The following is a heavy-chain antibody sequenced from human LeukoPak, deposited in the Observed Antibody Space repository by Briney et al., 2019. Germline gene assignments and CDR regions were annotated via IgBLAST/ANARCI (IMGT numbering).Heavy chain of an antibody. D-gene: IGHD5-12*01. V-gene: IGHV4-39*07. J-gene: IGHJ6*03. CDR2: VYYSGST. CDR3: AREGGYDFGKSAYYMDV. CDR1: GGSITSSNYY. Sequence: SETLSLTCTVSGGSITSSNYYWGWIRQPPGKGLEWIGSVYYSGSTNYNPSLKSRVTISVDTSKNQFSLKLSSVTAADTAVYYCAREGGYDFGKSAYYMDVWGKGTTVTVSS.